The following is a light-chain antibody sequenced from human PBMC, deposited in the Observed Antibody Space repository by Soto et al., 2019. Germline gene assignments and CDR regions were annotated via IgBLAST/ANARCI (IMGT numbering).Light chain of an antibody. CDR3: QQYYTLPYS. CDR1: QSVFHTSYNRNY. CDR2: WAS. Sequence: DIVMTQSPDSLAVSLGESATINCKSSQSVFHTSYNRNYLALYLQKPGQPPKVLMYWASTRESGVPARFSGSGSGTDFTLTITSLQPEDVAVYYCQQYYTLPYSFGQGTKLEIK. J-gene: IGKJ2*03. V-gene: IGKV4-1*01.